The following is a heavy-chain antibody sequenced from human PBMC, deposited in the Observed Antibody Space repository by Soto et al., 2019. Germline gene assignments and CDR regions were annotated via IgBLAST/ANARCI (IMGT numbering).Heavy chain of an antibody. D-gene: IGHD1-7*01. V-gene: IGHV4-4*02. J-gene: IGHJ5*02. Sequence: SETLSLTCAVSGGSISSSNWWSWVRQPPGKGLEWIGEIYHSGSTNYNPSLKSRVTISVDKSKNQFSLKLSSVTAADTAVYYCAREKQVELLKWFDPWGQGTLVTVSS. CDR2: IYHSGST. CDR1: GGSISSSNW. CDR3: AREKQVELLKWFDP.